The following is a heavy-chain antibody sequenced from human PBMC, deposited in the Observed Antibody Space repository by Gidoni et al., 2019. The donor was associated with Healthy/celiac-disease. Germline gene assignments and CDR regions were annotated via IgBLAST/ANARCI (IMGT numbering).Heavy chain of an antibody. CDR1: GGSFSGYY. Sequence: QVQLQQWGAGLLKPSETLSLTCAVYGGSFSGYYWCWIRPPPGKGLEWIGEINPSGSTNYHPSLKSRVTISVDTSKNQFSLKLSSVTAADTAVYYCARGGDGYNQYWYFDLWGRGTLVTVSS. J-gene: IGHJ2*01. CDR3: ARGGDGYNQYWYFDL. V-gene: IGHV4-34*01. CDR2: INPSGST. D-gene: IGHD5-12*01.